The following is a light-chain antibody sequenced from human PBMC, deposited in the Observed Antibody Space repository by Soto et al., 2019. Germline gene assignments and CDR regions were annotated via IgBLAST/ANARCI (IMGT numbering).Light chain of an antibody. V-gene: IGKV3D-15*01. J-gene: IGKJ1*01. CDR3: QQYNNWPQP. CDR1: QSLSGN. Sequence: EILLTQSPGTLSLSPGERATLSCRASQSLSGNYLAWYQQKPGQAPRLLIYGASNRATGIPERFSGSGSGTEFTLTITSLQSEDFAVYYCQQYNNWPQPFGQGTKVDI. CDR2: GAS.